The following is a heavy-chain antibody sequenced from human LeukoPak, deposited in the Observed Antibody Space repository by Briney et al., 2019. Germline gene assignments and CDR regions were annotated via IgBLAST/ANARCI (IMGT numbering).Heavy chain of an antibody. D-gene: IGHD3/OR15-3a*01. CDR2: LNPSSGST. CDR1: GYIFTTYY. Sequence: ASVKVSCKASGYIFTTYYMHWVRQAPGQGLEWMGILNPSSGSTSYAQKFQGRVTMTEDTSTDTAYMELSSLRFEDTAVYYCAIDYEFWTDQSRYYYGMDVWGQGTTVTVSS. V-gene: IGHV1-46*01. CDR3: AIDYEFWTDQSRYYYGMDV. J-gene: IGHJ6*02.